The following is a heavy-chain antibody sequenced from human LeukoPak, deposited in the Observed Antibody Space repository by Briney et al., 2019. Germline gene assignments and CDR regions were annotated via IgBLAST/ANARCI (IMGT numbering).Heavy chain of an antibody. CDR1: GFTFSSYS. Sequence: GGSLRLSCAASGFTFSSYSMNWVRQAPGKGLEWVSYISSSSTTIYYADSVKGRFTISRDNAENSLYLQMSSLRAEDTGVYYCARDPPSSVNFDYWGQGTLVTVSS. J-gene: IGHJ4*02. CDR3: ARDPPSSVNFDY. D-gene: IGHD3-22*01. V-gene: IGHV3-48*01. CDR2: ISSSSTTI.